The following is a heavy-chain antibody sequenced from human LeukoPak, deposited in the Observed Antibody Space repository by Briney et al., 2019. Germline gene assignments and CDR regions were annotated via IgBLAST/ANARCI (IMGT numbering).Heavy chain of an antibody. D-gene: IGHD2-15*01. CDR1: GGTFSSYT. Sequence: SVTVSCKASGGTFSSYTISWVRQAPGQGLEWMGRIIPILGIANYAQKFQGRVTITADKSTSTAYMELSSLRSEDTAVYYCARDRDCSGGSCFLNWFDPWGQGTLVTVSS. J-gene: IGHJ5*02. CDR3: ARDRDCSGGSCFLNWFDP. CDR2: IIPILGIA. V-gene: IGHV1-69*04.